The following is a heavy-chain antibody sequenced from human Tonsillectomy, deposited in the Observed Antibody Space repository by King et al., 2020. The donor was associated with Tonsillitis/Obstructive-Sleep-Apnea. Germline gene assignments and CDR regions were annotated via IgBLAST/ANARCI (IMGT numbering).Heavy chain of an antibody. V-gene: IGHV2-5*02. Sequence: TLKESGPTLVKPTQTLTLTCTFSGFSLITSGVGVGWIRQPPGQALEYLALIFWDDDKRYSPSLKRRLTITKDTSKNQVGLTMTNMDPLDTATYYCAHGQVGATNDYGDHGFDYWGQGPLVTVSS. D-gene: IGHD4-17*01. J-gene: IGHJ4*02. CDR1: GFSLITSGVG. CDR3: AHGQVGATNDYGDHGFDY. CDR2: IFWDDDK.